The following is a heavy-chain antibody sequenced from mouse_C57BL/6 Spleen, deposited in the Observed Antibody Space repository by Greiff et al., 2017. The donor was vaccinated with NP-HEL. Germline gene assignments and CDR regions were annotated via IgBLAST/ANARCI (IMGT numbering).Heavy chain of an antibody. CDR2: IDPSDSYT. V-gene: IGHV1-69*01. D-gene: IGHD1-1*01. J-gene: IGHJ4*01. CDR3: AREVSTVVDKGYYAMDY. CDR1: GYTFTSYW. Sequence: QVQLQQPGAELVMPGASVKLSCKASGYTFTSYWMHWVKQRPGQGLEWIGEIDPSDSYTNYNQKFKGKSTLTVDKSSSTAYMQLSSLTSEDSAVYYCAREVSTVVDKGYYAMDYWGQGTSVTVSS.